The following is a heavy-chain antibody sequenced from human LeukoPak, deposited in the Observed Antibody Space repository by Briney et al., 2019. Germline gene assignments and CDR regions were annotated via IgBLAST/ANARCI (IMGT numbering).Heavy chain of an antibody. CDR2: IYSTGIT. V-gene: IGHV4-61*02. Sequence: PSQTLSLTCTVSGGSINSTDYYWSWIRQPAGKGPEWIGRIYSTGITKYNPSLKSRVTISVDTSKNQFSLKLSSVTAADTAVYYCASDYYYDSSGYRPYFDYWGQGTLVTVSS. CDR1: GGSINSTDYY. J-gene: IGHJ4*02. D-gene: IGHD3-22*01. CDR3: ASDYYYDSSGYRPYFDY.